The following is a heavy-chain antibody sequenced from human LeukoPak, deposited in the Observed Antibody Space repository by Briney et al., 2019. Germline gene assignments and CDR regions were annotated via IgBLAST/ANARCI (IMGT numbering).Heavy chain of an antibody. Sequence: RRCLRVSSAAPGFTFSSYGMHWVRQAPGKGLECVAVISYDGSNKYYADSVKGRFTISRDKSKNTLYLQMNSLRAEDTAVYYCAKAWRITIRGPFDYWGQGTLVTVSS. CDR2: ISYDGSNK. D-gene: IGHD3-3*01. CDR3: AKAWRITIRGPFDY. CDR1: GFTFSSYG. J-gene: IGHJ4*02. V-gene: IGHV3-30*18.